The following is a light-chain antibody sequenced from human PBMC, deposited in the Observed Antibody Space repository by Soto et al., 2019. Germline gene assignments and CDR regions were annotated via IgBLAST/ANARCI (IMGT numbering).Light chain of an antibody. CDR3: QQSYKTPLT. Sequence: DIQMTQSPSSLSASVGDRVTITCRASQSISNYFNWYQQKPGKAPKLLIYAASSLQSGVPSRFSGSGAGTDFTLTISILQPEDFASYYCQQSYKTPLTFGGGTKGEI. V-gene: IGKV1-39*01. CDR1: QSISNY. J-gene: IGKJ4*01. CDR2: AAS.